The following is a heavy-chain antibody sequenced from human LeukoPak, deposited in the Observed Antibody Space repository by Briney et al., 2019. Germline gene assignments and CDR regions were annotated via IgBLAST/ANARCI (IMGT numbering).Heavy chain of an antibody. CDR1: GYIFTSYW. CDR2: IYPGDSDT. V-gene: IGHV5-51*01. D-gene: IGHD4-17*01. CDR3: VRDGDSEYFLN. J-gene: IGHJ1*01. Sequence: GESLKISCQGSGYIFTSYWIGWVRQMPGKGLEWMGIIYPGDSDTRYSPSFQGQVTISADKSITTAYLQWSSLKASDTAMYYCVRDGDSEYFLNWGQGTLVTVSS.